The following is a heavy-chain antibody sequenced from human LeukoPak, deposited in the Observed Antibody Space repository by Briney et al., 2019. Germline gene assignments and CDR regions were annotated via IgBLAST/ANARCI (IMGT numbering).Heavy chain of an antibody. CDR1: GYSISSGYY. Sequence: SETLSLTCTVSGYSISSGYYWGWIRQPPGKGLEWIGSIYHSGSTYYNPSLKSRVTISVDTSKNQFSLKLSSVTAADTAVYYCAREQDFRGDYYFDYWGQGTLVTVSS. V-gene: IGHV4-38-2*02. J-gene: IGHJ4*02. CDR2: IYHSGST. D-gene: IGHD3-10*01. CDR3: AREQDFRGDYYFDY.